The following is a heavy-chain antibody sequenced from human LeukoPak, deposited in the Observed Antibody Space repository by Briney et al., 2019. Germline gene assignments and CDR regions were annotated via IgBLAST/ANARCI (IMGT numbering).Heavy chain of an antibody. Sequence: GGSLRLSCAASGFTFSSYAMHWVRQAPGKGLEWVAVISYDGSNKYYADSVKGRSTVSRDNSKNTLYLQMNSLRAEDTAVYYCARDRARPGDGYSLDIWGQGTMVTVSS. CDR3: ARDRARPGDGYSLDI. V-gene: IGHV3-30*14. D-gene: IGHD5-24*01. CDR2: ISYDGSNK. CDR1: GFTFSSYA. J-gene: IGHJ3*02.